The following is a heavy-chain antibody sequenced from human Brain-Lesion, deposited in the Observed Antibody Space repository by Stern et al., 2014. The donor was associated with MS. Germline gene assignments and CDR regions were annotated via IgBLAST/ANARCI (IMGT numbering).Heavy chain of an antibody. D-gene: IGHD4-11*01. CDR1: GGSINSGDYH. CDR3: ARSTVSAEYYFDY. Sequence: QVQLVQSGPGLVKPSQTLSLTCTVSGGSINSGDYHWTWIRPPPGKGLEWIGFITYSGTTYYKPSLQRRLTISVDTSKNQFSLKLRSVTAGDTAVYYCARSTVSAEYYFDYWGQGTLVTVSS. J-gene: IGHJ4*02. CDR2: ITYSGTT. V-gene: IGHV4-30-4*01.